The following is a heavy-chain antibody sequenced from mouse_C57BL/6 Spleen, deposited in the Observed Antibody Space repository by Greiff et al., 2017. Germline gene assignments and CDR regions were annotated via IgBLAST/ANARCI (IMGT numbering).Heavy chain of an antibody. J-gene: IGHJ2*01. CDR2: ISDGGSYT. D-gene: IGHD1-1*01. Sequence: EVKLVESGGGLVKPGGSLKLSCAASGFTFSSYAMSWVRQTPEKRLAWVATISDGGSYTYYPDNVKGRFTISRDNAKNNLYLQMSHLKSEDTAMYYCARDDYYGSSGTYYFDYWGQGTTLTVSS. CDR1: GFTFSSYA. V-gene: IGHV5-4*01. CDR3: ARDDYYGSSGTYYFDY.